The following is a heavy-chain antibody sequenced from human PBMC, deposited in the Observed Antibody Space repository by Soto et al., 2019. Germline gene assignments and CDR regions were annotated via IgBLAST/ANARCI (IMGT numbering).Heavy chain of an antibody. CDR3: ASFSGWFDYYYYMDV. CDR2: ISSNGGST. V-gene: IGHV3-64*01. D-gene: IGHD6-19*01. CDR1: GFTFSSYA. J-gene: IGHJ6*03. Sequence: PGGSLRLSCAASGFTFSSYAMHWVRQAPGKGLEYVSAISSNGGSTYYANSVKGRFTISRDNSKNTLYLQMGSLRAEDMAVYYCASFSGWFDYYYYMDVWGKGTTVTVSS.